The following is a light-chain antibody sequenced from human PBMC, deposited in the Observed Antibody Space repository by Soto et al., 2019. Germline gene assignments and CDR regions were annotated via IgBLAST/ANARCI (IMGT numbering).Light chain of an antibody. J-gene: IGKJ4*01. CDR1: QTVGRNY. CDR3: QQYAASPLT. CDR2: HAS. Sequence: EIVLTQSPGTLSLSPGERATLSCRASQTVGRNYLAWYQQKPGQAPRLLLYHASNRATGIPDRFSGSGSGTDFTLTISRLEPEDVAVYYCQQYAASPLTFGGGAKVEI. V-gene: IGKV3-20*01.